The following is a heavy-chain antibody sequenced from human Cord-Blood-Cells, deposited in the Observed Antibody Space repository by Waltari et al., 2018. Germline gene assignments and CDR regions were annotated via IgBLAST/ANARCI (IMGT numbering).Heavy chain of an antibody. V-gene: IGHV1-3*01. CDR3: ARDGGVTAYSSSWYFDY. J-gene: IGHJ4*02. CDR2: INAGNGNT. D-gene: IGHD6-13*01. CDR1: GYTFTSYA. Sequence: QVQLVQSGAEVKKPGASVKVSCKASGYTFTSYAMHWVRQAPGQRLEWMGWINAGNGNTKYSQKFQGRVTITRDTSASTAYMELSSLRSEDTAVYYCARDGGVTAYSSSWYFDYWGQGTLVTVSS.